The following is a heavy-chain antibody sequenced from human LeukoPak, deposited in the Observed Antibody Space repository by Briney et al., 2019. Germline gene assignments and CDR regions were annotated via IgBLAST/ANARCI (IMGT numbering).Heavy chain of an antibody. Sequence: GGSLRLSCAASGFTFSSYGMHWVRQAPGKGLEWVAFIRYDGNNKYYADSVKGRFTISRDNSKNTLYLQMNRLRAEDTAVYYCARDYYVTDWGQGTLVTVSS. J-gene: IGHJ4*02. D-gene: IGHD3-10*02. CDR2: IRYDGNNK. V-gene: IGHV3-30*02. CDR3: ARDYYVTD. CDR1: GFTFSSYG.